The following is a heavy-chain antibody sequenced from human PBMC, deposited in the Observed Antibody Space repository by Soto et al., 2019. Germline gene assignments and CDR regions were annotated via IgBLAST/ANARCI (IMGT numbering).Heavy chain of an antibody. V-gene: IGHV1-3*01. J-gene: IGHJ4*02. D-gene: IGHD3-22*01. Sequence: QVQLVQSGVEVKKPGASVKVSCKASGYTFTSYAMHWVRQAPGQSLEWMGWINAGNGNTKYSQKFQGRVTTTRDTCASPAYMEQSSLRTEGTAVYSCARGDYYDIHEHWGQGTLVTVSS. CDR1: GYTFTSYA. CDR2: INAGNGNT. CDR3: ARGDYYDIHEH.